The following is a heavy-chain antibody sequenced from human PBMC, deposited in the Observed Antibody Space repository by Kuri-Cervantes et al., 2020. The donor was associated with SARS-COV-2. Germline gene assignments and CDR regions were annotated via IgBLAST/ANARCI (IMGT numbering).Heavy chain of an antibody. V-gene: IGHV3-9*01. D-gene: IGHD4-17*01. CDR3: ARLRVYGDYHISYYYGMDV. CDR2: ISWNSGSI. CDR1: GFTFDDYA. J-gene: IGHJ6*02. Sequence: GGSLRLSCAASGFTFDDYAMHWVRQAPGKGLEWVSGISWNSGSIGYADSVKGRFTISRDNSKNILFLQMNSLGAEDTAVYYCARLRVYGDYHISYYYGMDVWGQGTTVTVSS.